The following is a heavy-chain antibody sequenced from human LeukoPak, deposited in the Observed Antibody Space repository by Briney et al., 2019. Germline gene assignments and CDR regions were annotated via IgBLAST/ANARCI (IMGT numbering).Heavy chain of an antibody. D-gene: IGHD4-23*01. CDR3: AREVSRWPYYFDY. CDR1: GGSISSSNW. CDR2: IYHSGST. J-gene: IGHJ4*02. Sequence: SGTLSLTCAVSGGSISSSNWWSWVRQPPGKGLEWIGEIYHSGSTNYNPSLKSRVTISVDKSKNQFSLKLSSVTAADTAVYYCAREVSRWPYYFDYWGQGTLVTVSS. V-gene: IGHV4-4*02.